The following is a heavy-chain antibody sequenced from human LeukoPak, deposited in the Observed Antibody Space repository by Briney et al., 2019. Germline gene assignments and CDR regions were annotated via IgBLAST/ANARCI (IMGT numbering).Heavy chain of an antibody. CDR3: ARHPLDRSGYTFDY. J-gene: IGHJ4*02. D-gene: IGHD3-22*01. CDR2: ISYSGRT. V-gene: IGHV4-59*01. Sequence: PSETLSLTCTVSSGSISGYYWSWIRQPPGKGLEWIGYISYSGRTNYNPSLKSRVTISVDTSKDQFFLKLSAVTAADTAVYYCARHPLDRSGYTFDYWGQGTLVTVSS. CDR1: SGSISGYY.